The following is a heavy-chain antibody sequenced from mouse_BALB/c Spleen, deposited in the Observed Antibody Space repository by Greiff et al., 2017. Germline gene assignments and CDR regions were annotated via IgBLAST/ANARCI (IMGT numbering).Heavy chain of an antibody. V-gene: IGHV5-6*02. CDR1: GFTFSSYG. CDR3: ARQDYDYGADYYYAMDY. J-gene: IGHJ4*01. D-gene: IGHD2-4*01. Sequence: EVKLVESGGDLVKPGGSLKLSCAASGFTFSSYGMSWVRQTPDKRLEWVATISSGGSSTYYPDSVKGRFTISRDTAKNTLYLQMSSLKSEDTAMYYCARQDYDYGADYYYAMDYWGQGTSVTVSS. CDR2: ISSGGSST.